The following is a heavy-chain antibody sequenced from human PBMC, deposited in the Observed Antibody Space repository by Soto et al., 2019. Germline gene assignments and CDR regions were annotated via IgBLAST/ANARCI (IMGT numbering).Heavy chain of an antibody. J-gene: IGHJ4*02. CDR1: GGSISSGGYY. CDR3: ARDLRGPYYFDY. V-gene: IGHV4-31*03. CDR2: IYYSGST. Sequence: SETLSLTCTVSGGSISSGGYYWSWIRQHPGKGLEWIGYIYYSGSTYYNPSLKSRVTISVDTSKNQFSLKLSSVTAADTAVYYCARDLRGPYYFDYWGQGTLVTVSS.